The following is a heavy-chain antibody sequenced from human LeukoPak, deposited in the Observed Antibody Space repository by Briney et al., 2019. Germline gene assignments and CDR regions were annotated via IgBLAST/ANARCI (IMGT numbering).Heavy chain of an antibody. CDR1: GYTFTSYG. J-gene: IGHJ6*02. V-gene: IGHV1-18*01. Sequence: ASAKVSCKASGYTFTSYGISWVRQAPGQGLEWMGWISAYNGNTNYAQKLQGRVTMTTDTSTSTAYMELRSLRSDDTAVYYCARDRIVGDQYYYYYGMDVWGQGTTVTVSS. CDR2: ISAYNGNT. D-gene: IGHD1-26*01. CDR3: ARDRIVGDQYYYYYGMDV.